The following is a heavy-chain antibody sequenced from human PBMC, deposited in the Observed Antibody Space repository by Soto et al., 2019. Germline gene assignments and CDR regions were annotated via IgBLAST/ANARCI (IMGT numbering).Heavy chain of an antibody. CDR2: MGYNGFT. CDR1: GGPMNNYY. V-gene: IGHV4-59*08. Sequence: QVQLQESGPGLVKPSETLSLTCTISGGPMNNYYCSWFRQPRGQGLEWIGYMGYNGFTRYNPSLRSRVAISLDTAKNQFSLNLSSVTAADTALYYCARQGFGELHGHVDVWGQGITVTVSS. J-gene: IGHJ6*02. D-gene: IGHD3-10*01. CDR3: ARQGFGELHGHVDV.